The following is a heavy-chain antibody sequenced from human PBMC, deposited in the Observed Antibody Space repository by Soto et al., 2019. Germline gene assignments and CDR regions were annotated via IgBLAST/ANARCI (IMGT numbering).Heavy chain of an antibody. Sequence: QVQLVQSGAEVKKPGSSVKVSCKASGGTFSSYAISWVRQAPGQGLEWMGGIIPIFGTANYAQKFQGRVTITADESTSTAYMELSSLRAEDTAVYYCTIVYITVKGYYYDSSHAFDIWGQGPMVTVSS. CDR2: IIPIFGTA. V-gene: IGHV1-69*01. CDR1: GGTFSSYA. J-gene: IGHJ3*02. D-gene: IGHD3-22*01. CDR3: TIVYITVKGYYYDSSHAFDI.